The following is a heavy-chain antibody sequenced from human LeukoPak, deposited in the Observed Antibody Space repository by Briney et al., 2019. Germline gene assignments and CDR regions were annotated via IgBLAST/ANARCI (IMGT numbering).Heavy chain of an antibody. CDR3: ARDRPPGGHPRWFDP. CDR2: MNPKSGNT. J-gene: IGHJ5*01. CDR1: GYTFTSYD. V-gene: IGHV1-8*01. D-gene: IGHD1-14*01. Sequence: ASVKVSCKASGYTFTSYDINWVRQATGQGLEWMGWMNPKSGNTGYAQKFQGRVTMARNTSISTAYMELSSLRSEDTAVYYCARDRPPGGHPRWFDPWGQGTLVTVSS.